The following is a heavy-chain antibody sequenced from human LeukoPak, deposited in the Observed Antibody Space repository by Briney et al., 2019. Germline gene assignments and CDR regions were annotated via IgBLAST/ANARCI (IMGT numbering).Heavy chain of an antibody. CDR2: IRYNGNNQ. J-gene: IGHJ4*02. CDR1: GFTFSSYG. D-gene: IGHD6-13*01. Sequence: GGSLRLSCAASGFTFSSYGMHWVRQAPGKGLEWVAFIRYNGNNQYYADSVKGRFTISRDNSKNTLYLQMNSLKGDDTAVYYCARDRGSSWRFDYWGQGTLVTVSS. CDR3: ARDRGSSWRFDY. V-gene: IGHV3-30*02.